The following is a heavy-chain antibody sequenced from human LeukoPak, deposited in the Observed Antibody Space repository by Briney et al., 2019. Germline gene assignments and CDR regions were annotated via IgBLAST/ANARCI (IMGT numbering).Heavy chain of an antibody. Sequence: PGGPLRLSCAASGFTFSSYWMHWVRQAPGKGLVWVSRINSDESSTNYADSVKGRFTISRDNSKNAFYLQMNSLRVDDTAIYYCAKEGIYLKSSLEDWGQGTSVTVSS. CDR3: AKEGIYLKSSLED. CDR2: INSDESST. J-gene: IGHJ4*02. V-gene: IGHV3-74*01. D-gene: IGHD5-12*01. CDR1: GFTFSSYW.